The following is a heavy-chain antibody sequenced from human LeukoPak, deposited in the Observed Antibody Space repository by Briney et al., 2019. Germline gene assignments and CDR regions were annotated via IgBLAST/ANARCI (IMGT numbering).Heavy chain of an antibody. J-gene: IGHJ4*02. D-gene: IGHD3-16*02. CDR1: GFTFSSYA. V-gene: IGHV3-30*04. CDR2: ISYDGSNK. Sequence: PGGSLRLSCAASGFTFSSYAMHWVRQAPGKGLEWVAVISYDGSNKYYADSVKGRFTISRDNSKNTLYLQMNSLRAEDTAVYYCAREMITFGGVIVLDYWGQGTLVTVSS. CDR3: AREMITFGGVIVLDY.